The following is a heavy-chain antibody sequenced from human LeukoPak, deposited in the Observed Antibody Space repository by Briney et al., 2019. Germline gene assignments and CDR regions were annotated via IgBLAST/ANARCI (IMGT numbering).Heavy chain of an antibody. Sequence: ASVKVSCKASGCTFTGYYMHWVRQAPGQGLEWMGWINPNSGGTNYAQKFQGRVTMTRDTSISTAYMELSRLRSDDTAVYYCARAILWFGELIKWGSFDYWGQGTLVTVSS. J-gene: IGHJ4*02. CDR3: ARAILWFGELIKWGSFDY. CDR2: INPNSGGT. CDR1: GCTFTGYY. V-gene: IGHV1-2*02. D-gene: IGHD3-10*01.